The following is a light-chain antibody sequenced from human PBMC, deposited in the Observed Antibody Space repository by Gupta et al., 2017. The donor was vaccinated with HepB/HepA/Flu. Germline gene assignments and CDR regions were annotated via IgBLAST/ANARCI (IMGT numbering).Light chain of an antibody. CDR2: DAS. Sequence: EIVFTQSPATLSLSPGERATLSCRASQSVSSYLAWYQQKPGQAPRLLIYDASNRATGLPARFSGSGSGTEFTLTISSREPEDFAVYYCQQRSNWPWTFGQGTKVEIK. J-gene: IGKJ1*01. CDR1: QSVSSY. V-gene: IGKV3-11*01. CDR3: QQRSNWPWT.